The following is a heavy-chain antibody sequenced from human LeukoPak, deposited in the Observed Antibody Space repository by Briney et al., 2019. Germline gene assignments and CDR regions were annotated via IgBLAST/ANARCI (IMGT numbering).Heavy chain of an antibody. V-gene: IGHV5-51*01. CDR2: IYPSDSDT. Sequence: GESLKISCKGSGYRFTSYWIGWVRQMPGKGLEWMGIIYPSDSDTRYSPSFQGQVSISADKSVSAAYLQWSSLKASDTAMYYCARRPRVYYGSGSYQDPGRAFDYWGQGTLVTVSS. D-gene: IGHD3-10*01. CDR1: GYRFTSYW. CDR3: ARRPRVYYGSGSYQDPGRAFDY. J-gene: IGHJ4*02.